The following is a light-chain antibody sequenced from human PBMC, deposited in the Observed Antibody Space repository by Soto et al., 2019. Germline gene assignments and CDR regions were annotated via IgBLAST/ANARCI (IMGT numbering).Light chain of an antibody. CDR2: GNS. V-gene: IGLV1-40*01. CDR1: SSNIGAGYD. Sequence: QSVLTQPPPVSGAPGQRVTISFTGSSSNIGAGYDVHWYQQLPGTAPKLLIYGNSNRPSAVPDRFSGPKSGTSASLAIAWLHALDEDDYCRQSYDSSLRRGFATGTEV. CDR3: QSYDSSLRRG. J-gene: IGLJ1*01.